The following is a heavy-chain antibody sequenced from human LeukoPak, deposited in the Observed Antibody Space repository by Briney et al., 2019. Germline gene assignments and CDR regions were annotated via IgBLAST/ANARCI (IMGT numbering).Heavy chain of an antibody. V-gene: IGHV1-2*02. CDR1: GYSFTGYY. Sequence: ASVKVSYKASGYSFTGYYIHWVRQAPGQGPEWMGWINPNSGGTEYAQKFLGRVTMTRDTSISTAYMELSRLKSDDTAVYYCATSGPEFLPVSPLLDFWGQGTLVAVSS. D-gene: IGHD5/OR15-5a*01. CDR2: INPNSGGT. J-gene: IGHJ4*02. CDR3: ATSGPEFLPVSPLLDF.